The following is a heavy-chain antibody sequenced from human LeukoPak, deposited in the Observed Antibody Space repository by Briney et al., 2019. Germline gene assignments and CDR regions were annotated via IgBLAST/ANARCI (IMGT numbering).Heavy chain of an antibody. CDR3: ARDSYGDLDY. D-gene: IGHD4-17*01. V-gene: IGHV4-59*01. CDR1: GGSISSYY. CDR2: IYYSGST. J-gene: IGHJ4*02. Sequence: SETLSLTCTVSGGSISSYYWSWIRQPPRKGLEWIVYIYYSGSTNYNPSLKSRVTISVDTSKNQFSLKLSSVTAADTAVYYCARDSYGDLDYWGQGTLVTVSS.